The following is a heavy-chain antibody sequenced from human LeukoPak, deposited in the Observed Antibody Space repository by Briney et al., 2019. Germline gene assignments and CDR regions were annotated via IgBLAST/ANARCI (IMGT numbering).Heavy chain of an antibody. CDR2: INPNSGGT. J-gene: IGHJ4*02. CDR3: AREGGYSGYDLPFDY. CDR1: GYTFTGYY. V-gene: IGHV1-2*02. Sequence: ASVKVSCKASGYTFTGYYMHWVRQAPGQGLEWMGWINPNSGGTNYAQKFQGRVTMTRDTSISTAYMELSRLRSDDTAAYYCAREGGYSGYDLPFDYWGQGTLVTVSS. D-gene: IGHD5-12*01.